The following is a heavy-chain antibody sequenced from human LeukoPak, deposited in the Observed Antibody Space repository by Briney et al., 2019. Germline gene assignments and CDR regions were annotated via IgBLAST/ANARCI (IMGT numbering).Heavy chain of an antibody. V-gene: IGHV4-30-4*01. Sequence: SQTLSLTCTVFGGSFSSGDYYWSWLRQPPGKGLEWIGYIYYSGSTFYNPSLKSRVTISLDTSKSQFSLKLSSVSAADTAVYHCARSEGYAFDPWGQGTLVTVSS. CDR3: ARSEGYAFDP. D-gene: IGHD2-15*01. CDR1: GGSFSSGDYY. J-gene: IGHJ5*02. CDR2: IYYSGST.